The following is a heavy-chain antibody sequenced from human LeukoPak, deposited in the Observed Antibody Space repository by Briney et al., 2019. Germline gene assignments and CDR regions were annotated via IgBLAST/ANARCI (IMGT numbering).Heavy chain of an antibody. CDR2: ISWNSGSI. V-gene: IGHV3-9*01. CDR3: AKDINVRSGWYTAEYFQH. D-gene: IGHD6-19*01. Sequence: PGRSLRLSCAASGFTFDDYAMHWVRQAPGKGLEWVSGISWNSGSIGYADSVKGRFTISRDNAKNSLYLQMNSLRAEDTALYYCAKDINVRSGWYTAEYFQHWGQGTLVTVSS. CDR1: GFTFDDYA. J-gene: IGHJ1*01.